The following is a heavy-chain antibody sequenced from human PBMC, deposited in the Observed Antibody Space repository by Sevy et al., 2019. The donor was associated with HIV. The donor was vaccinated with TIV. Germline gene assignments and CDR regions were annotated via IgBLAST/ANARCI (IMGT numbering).Heavy chain of an antibody. CDR3: ARDAPTVVIPGDVFDI. CDR2: ISDSGGRT. D-gene: IGHD4-17*01. V-gene: IGHV3-23*01. CDR1: GFTFSIYA. Sequence: GGSLRLSCTASGFTFSIYAMSWVRQAPGEGLEWVSTISDSGGRTYYGDSVKGRFTISRDNAKNTLYLQMNSLRAEDTAVYYCARDAPTVVIPGDVFDIWGQGTMVTVSS. J-gene: IGHJ3*02.